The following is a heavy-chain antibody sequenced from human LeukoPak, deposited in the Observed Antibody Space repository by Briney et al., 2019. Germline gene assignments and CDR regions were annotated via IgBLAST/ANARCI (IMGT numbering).Heavy chain of an antibody. CDR3: ARGGDDYFDY. D-gene: IGHD3-10*01. CDR2: IIPIFGTA. V-gene: IGHV1-69*13. Sequence: ASVKVSCKASGGTFSSYAISWVRQAPGQGLEWMGGIIPIFGTANYAQKFQGRVTITADESTSTAYMELSSLRSGDTAVYYCARGGDDYFDYWGQGTLVTVSS. CDR1: GGTFSSYA. J-gene: IGHJ4*02.